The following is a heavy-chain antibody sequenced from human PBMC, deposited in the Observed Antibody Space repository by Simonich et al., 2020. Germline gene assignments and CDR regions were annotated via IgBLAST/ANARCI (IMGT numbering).Heavy chain of an antibody. CDR3: ARGKGWKNAFDI. CDR2: INHSGST. J-gene: IGHJ3*02. Sequence: QVQLQQWGAGLLKPSETLSLTCAVYGGSFSGYYCSWIRQPPGKGLEWIGEINHSGSTNHNPSLKRRVTIAVDTSKNQFSLKLSSVTAADTAVYYCARGKGWKNAFDIWGQGTMVTVSS. CDR1: GGSFSGYY. V-gene: IGHV4-34*01. D-gene: IGHD1-1*01.